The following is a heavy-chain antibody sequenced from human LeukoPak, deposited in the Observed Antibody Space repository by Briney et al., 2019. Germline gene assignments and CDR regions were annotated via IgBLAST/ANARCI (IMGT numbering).Heavy chain of an antibody. CDR1: GFTFSSYA. D-gene: IGHD2-2*01. Sequence: PGGSLRLSCAASGFTFSSYAMSWVRQAPGKGLEWVSAISGSGGSTYYADSVKGRFTISRDNSKNTLYLQMNSLRAEDTAVYYCAKGQWVVPAAKAMDVWGKGTTVTVSS. J-gene: IGHJ6*03. CDR2: ISGSGGST. CDR3: AKGQWVVPAAKAMDV. V-gene: IGHV3-23*01.